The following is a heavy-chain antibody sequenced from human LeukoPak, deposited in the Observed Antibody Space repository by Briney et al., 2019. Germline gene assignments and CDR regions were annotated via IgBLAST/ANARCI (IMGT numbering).Heavy chain of an antibody. D-gene: IGHD3-10*02. CDR1: GFTFSSYS. J-gene: IGHJ4*02. Sequence: GGSLRLSCAASGFTFSSYSMNWVRQAPGKGLEWVSVIYSGGSTYYADSVKGRFTISRDNSKNTLHLQMNSLRAEDTAVYYCARWCSGSSYYFDYWGQGTLVTVSS. V-gene: IGHV3-53*01. CDR3: ARWCSGSSYYFDY. CDR2: IYSGGST.